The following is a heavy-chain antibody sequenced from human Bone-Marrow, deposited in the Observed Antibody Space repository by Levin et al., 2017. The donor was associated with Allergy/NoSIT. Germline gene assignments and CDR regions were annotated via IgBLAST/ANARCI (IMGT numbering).Heavy chain of an antibody. Sequence: HSGGSLRLSCSTSGFTFAEYAVSWFRQAPGKGLDWVGLIKTKTYRETTLYAASVKGRFSISRDDSKSLAYLHLNSLQTEDTGVYFCSKVAYCGGDCYWFDPWGPGTLVTVSS. V-gene: IGHV3-49*03. CDR3: SKVAYCGGDCYWFDP. D-gene: IGHD2-21*02. CDR2: IKTKTYRETT. J-gene: IGHJ5*02. CDR1: GFTFAEYA.